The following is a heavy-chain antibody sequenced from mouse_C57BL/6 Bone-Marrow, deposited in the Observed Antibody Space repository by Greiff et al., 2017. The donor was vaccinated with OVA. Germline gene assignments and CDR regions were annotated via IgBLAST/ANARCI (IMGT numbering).Heavy chain of an antibody. CDR3: ARSYYYGSSPAWFAY. V-gene: IGHV1-69*01. D-gene: IGHD1-1*01. J-gene: IGHJ3*01. CDR1: GYTFTSYW. Sequence: QVQLQQPGAELVMPGASVKLSCKASGYTFTSYWMHWVKQRPGQGLEWIGEIDPSDSSTNYNQKFKGKSTLTVDKSSSTAYMQLSSLTSEDSAVYYCARSYYYGSSPAWFAYWGQGTLVTVSA. CDR2: IDPSDSST.